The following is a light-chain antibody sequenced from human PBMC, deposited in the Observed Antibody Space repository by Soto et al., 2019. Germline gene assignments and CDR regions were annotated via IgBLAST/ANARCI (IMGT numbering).Light chain of an antibody. CDR2: NTD. Sequence: QTVVTQEPSVTVSPGGTVILTCASSTGAVTSYYYPSWFQQRPGQAPRALIYNTDNKHSWTPARFSGSLFGGKAALTLSGVQPEDEAEYYCLLYHGGAQVFGGGTQLTVL. V-gene: IGLV7-43*01. CDR3: LLYHGGAQV. J-gene: IGLJ2*01. CDR1: TGAVTSYYY.